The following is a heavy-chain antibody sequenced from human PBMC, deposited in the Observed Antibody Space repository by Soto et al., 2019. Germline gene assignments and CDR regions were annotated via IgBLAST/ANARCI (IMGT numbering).Heavy chain of an antibody. J-gene: IGHJ5*02. CDR1: GYTFTGYY. CDR2: INPNSGGT. CDR3: ARAPGSDYYGSGSYYINWFDP. V-gene: IGHV1-2*02. D-gene: IGHD3-10*01. Sequence: ASVKVSCKASGYTFTGYYMHWVRQAPGQGLEWMGWINPNSGGTNYAQKFQGRVTMTRDTSISTAYMELSRLRSDDTAVYYCARAPGSDYYGSGSYYINWFDPRGQGTLVTVSS.